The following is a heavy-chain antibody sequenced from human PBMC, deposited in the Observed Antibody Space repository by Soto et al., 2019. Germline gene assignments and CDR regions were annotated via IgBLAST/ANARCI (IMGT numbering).Heavy chain of an antibody. J-gene: IGHJ5*02. CDR2: IDPSDSYT. CDR1: GYICTSYW. V-gene: IGHV5-10-1*01. D-gene: IGHD6-13*01. Sequence: GEPLKISCNGSGYICTSYWISWVRQMPGKGLEWMGRIDPSDSYTNYSPSFQGHVTISADKSISTAYLQWSSLKASDTAMYYCARSFIAAAGPNWFDPWGQGTLVTVSS. CDR3: ARSFIAAAGPNWFDP.